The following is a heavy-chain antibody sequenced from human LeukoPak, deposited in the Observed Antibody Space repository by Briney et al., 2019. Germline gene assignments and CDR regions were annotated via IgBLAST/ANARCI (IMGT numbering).Heavy chain of an antibody. CDR3: ARDGGSGSSFDY. D-gene: IGHD3-10*01. CDR1: GFPFSDCY. CDR2: ISSSGRYT. V-gene: IGHV3-11*05. Sequence: GGSLRLSCAASGFPFSDCYMSWIRQAPGKGLEWLSYISSSGRYTHYADSVKGRFTISRDNAKNSLYLQMNSLRVEDTAVFYCARDGGSGSSFDYWGQGTLVTVSS. J-gene: IGHJ4*02.